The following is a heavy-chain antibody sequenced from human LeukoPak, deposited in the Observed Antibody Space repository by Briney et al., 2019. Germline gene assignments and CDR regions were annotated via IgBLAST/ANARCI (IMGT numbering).Heavy chain of an antibody. Sequence: GGSLRLSCAASGFTFSSYWMYWVRQAPGKGLEWVASIKQDESEKYYGDSVKGRFTISRDNAKNSLYLQMNSLRAEDTAVYYCARLRSSSFYYYYMDVWGKGTTVTVSS. J-gene: IGHJ6*03. CDR3: ARLRSSSFYYYYMDV. V-gene: IGHV3-7*03. CDR1: GFTFSSYW. D-gene: IGHD6-6*01. CDR2: IKQDESEK.